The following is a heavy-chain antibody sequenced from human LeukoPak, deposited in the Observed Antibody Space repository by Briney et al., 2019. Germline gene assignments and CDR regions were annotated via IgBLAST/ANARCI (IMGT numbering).Heavy chain of an antibody. J-gene: IGHJ3*02. CDR1: GFTVSSNY. D-gene: IGHD1-1*01. CDR2: IYSGGST. CDR3: AKSLLTTATGTGRAFDI. V-gene: IGHV3-53*01. Sequence: GGSLRLSCAASGFTVSSNYMSWVRQAPGKGLEWVSVIYSGGSTYYADPEKGRFTTSRDNSKNTLYLQMNSLRAEDSAEYYCAKSLLTTATGTGRAFDIWGQGTMVTVSA.